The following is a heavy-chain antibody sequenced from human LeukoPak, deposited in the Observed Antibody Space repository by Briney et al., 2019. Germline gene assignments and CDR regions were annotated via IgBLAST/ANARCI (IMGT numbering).Heavy chain of an antibody. CDR2: IHHSGST. Sequence: SETLSLTCTVSGGSLSSGIHYWSWLRQHPGKGLEWIGYIHHSGSTFYNPSLKSRLTISVDTSKNQFSLKLSSVTAADTAVYYCARDRGGMDVWGQGTTVTVSS. V-gene: IGHV4-31*03. J-gene: IGHJ6*02. CDR1: GGSLSSGIHY. CDR3: ARDRGGMDV.